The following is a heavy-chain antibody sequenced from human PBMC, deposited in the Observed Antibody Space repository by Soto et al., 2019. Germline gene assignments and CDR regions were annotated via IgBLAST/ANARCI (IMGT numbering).Heavy chain of an antibody. D-gene: IGHD3-22*01. CDR1: GYTFTSYY. Sequence: ASVKVSCKASGYTFTSYYMHWVRQAPGQGLEWMGIINPSGGSTSYAQKFQGRVTMTRDTSTSTVYMELSSLRSEDTAVYYCARAGRITMIVVVPFGAFDIWCEGTMVTVSS. V-gene: IGHV1-46*01. CDR3: ARAGRITMIVVVPFGAFDI. CDR2: INPSGGST. J-gene: IGHJ3*02.